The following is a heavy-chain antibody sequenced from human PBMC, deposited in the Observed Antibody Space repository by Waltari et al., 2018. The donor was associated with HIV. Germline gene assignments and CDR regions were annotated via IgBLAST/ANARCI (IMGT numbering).Heavy chain of an antibody. J-gene: IGHJ4*02. CDR3: ARGGRGLDY. Sequence: QVQLVQSGAEVKKPGASVKVSCKASGYIFTNYGINWVRQAPGQGLEWMGWSVGNKGNINYAKKVRGRLTMTTERSTSTVYMEVRGVRSDDTAVYYCARGGRGLDYWGQGTLVTVSS. V-gene: IGHV1-18*01. CDR1: GYIFTNYG. D-gene: IGHD3-10*01. CDR2: SVGNKGNI.